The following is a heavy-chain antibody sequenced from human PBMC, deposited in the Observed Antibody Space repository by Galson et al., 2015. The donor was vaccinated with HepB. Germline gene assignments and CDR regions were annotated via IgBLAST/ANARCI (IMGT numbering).Heavy chain of an antibody. CDR2: IIPILARA. D-gene: IGHD2-2*01. CDR3: ARDPEPSLVVPGDWYFDL. CDR1: GVTFSSYA. V-gene: IGHV1-69*04. Sequence: SVKVSCKASGVTFSSYAISWVRQAPGQGLEWMGRIIPILARADYAQKFQGRVTISADKSTSTAYMELSSLGSEDTAVYYCARDPEPSLVVPGDWYFDLWGRGTLVTVSS. J-gene: IGHJ2*01.